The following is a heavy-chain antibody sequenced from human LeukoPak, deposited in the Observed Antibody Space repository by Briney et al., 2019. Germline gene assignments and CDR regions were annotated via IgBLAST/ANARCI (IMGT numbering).Heavy chain of an antibody. CDR1: GYTFTGYY. D-gene: IGHD3-22*01. CDR2: INPNSGGT. CDR3: ARGISSGYYDY. V-gene: IGHV1-2*02. J-gene: IGHJ4*02. Sequence: ASVKVSCKASGYTFTGYYMHWVRQAPGQGLEWMGWINPNSGGTSYAQKFQGRVTMTRDTSISTAYMELSRLRSDDTAVYYCARGISSGYYDYWGQGTLVTVSS.